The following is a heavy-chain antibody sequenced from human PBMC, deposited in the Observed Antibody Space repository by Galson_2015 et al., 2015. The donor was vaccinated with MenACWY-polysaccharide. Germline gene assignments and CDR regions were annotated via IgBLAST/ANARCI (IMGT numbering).Heavy chain of an antibody. J-gene: IGHJ4*02. V-gene: IGHV3-7*01. CDR3: ARRSSVSD. CDR2: IKEDGSGK. Sequence: SLRLSCAASGFTLSNPWMTWVRQAPGKGLEWVANIKEDGSGKYYLDSVKGRFTISRDNAKNSLYLQMNSLRAEDSAMYYCARRSSVSDWGQGTLVIASS. CDR1: GFTLSNPW. D-gene: IGHD3-10*01.